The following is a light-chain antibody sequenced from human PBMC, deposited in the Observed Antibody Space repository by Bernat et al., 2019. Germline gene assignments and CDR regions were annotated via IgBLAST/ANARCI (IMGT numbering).Light chain of an antibody. Sequence: SALTQPASVSGSPGQSITISCTGTSSDIGNYNYVSWYQQHSGKAPKLMIYDVSNRPSGVSNRFSGSKSGNTASLTISGLQAEDEADYYCSSYSTSRTLVFGGGTKLTVL. CDR2: DVS. J-gene: IGLJ3*02. CDR1: SSDIGNYNY. V-gene: IGLV2-14*03. CDR3: SSYSTSRTLV.